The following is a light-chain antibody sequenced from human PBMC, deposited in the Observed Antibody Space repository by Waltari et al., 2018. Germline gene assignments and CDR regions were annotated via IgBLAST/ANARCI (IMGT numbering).Light chain of an antibody. CDR3: QQYCSTPWT. CDR1: QSVLYSSNNKNY. CDR2: WAS. V-gene: IGKV4-1*01. J-gene: IGKJ1*01. Sequence: DIVMTQSPDSLAVSLGERATIHCKSSQSVLYSSNNKNYLAWYQQKPGQPPKLLIYWASTRESGVPDRFSGSGSGTDFTLTISSLQAEDVAVYYCQQYCSTPWTFGRGTKVEI.